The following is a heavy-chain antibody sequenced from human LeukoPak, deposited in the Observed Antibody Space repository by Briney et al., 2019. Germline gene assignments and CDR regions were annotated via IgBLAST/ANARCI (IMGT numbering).Heavy chain of an antibody. D-gene: IGHD2-2*01. Sequence: GASVKVSCKASGGTFSSYAISWVRQAPGQGLEWMGGIIPIFGTATYAQKFQGRVTITTDESTSTAYMELSSLRSEDTAVYYYARARAVVPAAVYYYYYMDVWGKGTTVTVSS. CDR1: GGTFSSYA. CDR3: ARARAVVPAAVYYYYYMDV. CDR2: IIPIFGTA. J-gene: IGHJ6*03. V-gene: IGHV1-69*05.